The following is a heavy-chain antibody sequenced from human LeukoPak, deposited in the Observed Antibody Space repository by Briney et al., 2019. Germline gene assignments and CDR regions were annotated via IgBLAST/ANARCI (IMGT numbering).Heavy chain of an antibody. Sequence: PSETLSLTCAVYGGSFSGYYWSWIRQPPGKGLEWIGEINHSGSTNYNPSLKSRVTISVDTSKNQFSLKLSSVTAADTAVYYCARGPDYGGNPTVKNFDYWGQGTLVTVSS. CDR2: INHSGST. CDR1: GGSFSGYY. D-gene: IGHD4-23*01. CDR3: ARGPDYGGNPTVKNFDY. V-gene: IGHV4-34*01. J-gene: IGHJ4*02.